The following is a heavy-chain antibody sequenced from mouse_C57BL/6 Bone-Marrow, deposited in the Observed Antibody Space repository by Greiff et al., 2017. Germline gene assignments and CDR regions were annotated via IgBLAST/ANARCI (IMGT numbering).Heavy chain of an antibody. CDR1: GFTFSDYG. CDR3: ARRDGSSSWYAMDY. V-gene: IGHV5-15*01. CDR2: ISNLAYSI. D-gene: IGHD1-1*01. Sequence: EVKLVESGGGLVQPGGSLKLSCAASGFTFSDYGMAWVRQAPRKGPEWVAFISNLAYSIYYADTVTGRFTISRENAKNTLYLGMSSLRSEDTAMYYCARRDGSSSWYAMDYWGQGTSVTVSS. J-gene: IGHJ4*01.